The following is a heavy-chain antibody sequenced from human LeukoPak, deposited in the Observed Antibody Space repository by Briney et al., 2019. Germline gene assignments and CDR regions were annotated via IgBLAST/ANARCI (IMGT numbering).Heavy chain of an antibody. J-gene: IGHJ6*02. V-gene: IGHV4-4*07. D-gene: IGHD3-10*01. Sequence: PSETLSLTCTVSGGSISSYYWSCIRQPAGQGLEWIGRIYTSGSTNYNPSLKSRVTMSVDTSKNQFSLKLSSLTAADTAVYYCARDFFNYYGSGSYSIHGMDVWGQGITVIVSS. CDR1: GGSISSYY. CDR3: ARDFFNYYGSGSYSIHGMDV. CDR2: IYTSGST.